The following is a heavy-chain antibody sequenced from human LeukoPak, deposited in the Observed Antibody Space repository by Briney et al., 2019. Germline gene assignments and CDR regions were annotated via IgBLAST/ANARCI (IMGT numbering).Heavy chain of an antibody. CDR2: IGSSGNNI. CDR3: ARVAQQSWVDY. CDR1: GFTFSDYY. Sequence: SGGSLRLSCAASGFTFSDYYMSWIRQAPGKGLEWVSYIGSSGNNIYYADSVEGRYTISRDNAKNSLYLQMNSLRAEDTAVYYCARVAQQSWVDYWGQGTLVTVSS. V-gene: IGHV3-11*04. D-gene: IGHD1-1*01. J-gene: IGHJ4*02.